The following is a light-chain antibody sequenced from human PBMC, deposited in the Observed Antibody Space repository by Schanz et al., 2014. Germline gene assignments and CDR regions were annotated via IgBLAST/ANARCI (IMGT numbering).Light chain of an antibody. CDR2: AAS. J-gene: IGKJ3*01. V-gene: IGKV3D-15*01. CDR1: QSIVTN. Sequence: EIVLTQSPGTLSLSPGEGATLSCRASQSIVTNLAWYQQRPGQPPRLLIYAASTRATGVPARFSGAGSGTEFTLTISSLQSEDFALYYCQQYGISRFTFGPGTKVDIK. CDR3: QQYGISRFT.